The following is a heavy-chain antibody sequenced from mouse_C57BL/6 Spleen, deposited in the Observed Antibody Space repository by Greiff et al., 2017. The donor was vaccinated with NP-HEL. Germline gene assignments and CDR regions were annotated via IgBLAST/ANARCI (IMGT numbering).Heavy chain of an antibody. CDR1: GYTFTSYW. CDR2: IHPNSGST. D-gene: IGHD1-1*01. Sequence: VQLQQPGAELVKPGASVKLSCKASGYTFTSYWMHWVKQRPGQGLEWIGMIHPNSGSTNYNEKFKSKATLTVDKSSSTAYMQLSSLTSEDSAVYYGAYYCYGSSYDAVGDWGQGTTVTVAS. J-gene: IGHJ4*01. CDR3: AYYCYGSSYDAVGD. V-gene: IGHV1-64*01.